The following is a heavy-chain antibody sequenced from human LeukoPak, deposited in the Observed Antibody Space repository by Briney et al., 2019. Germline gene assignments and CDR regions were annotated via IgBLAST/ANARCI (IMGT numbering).Heavy chain of an antibody. CDR1: GFTFSSYW. J-gene: IGHJ4*02. Sequence: PGGSLRLSCVAPGFTFSSYWMSWVRPAPGKGLEWVANIKQEGGDKYYVDSVKGRFTVYRDNAKNSLYLQRNSLRAEDTAVYYCARGGGIAAAARTPYYSDYWGQGTLVTVSS. V-gene: IGHV3-7*01. CDR2: IKQEGGDK. CDR3: ARGGGIAAAARTPYYSDY. D-gene: IGHD6-13*01.